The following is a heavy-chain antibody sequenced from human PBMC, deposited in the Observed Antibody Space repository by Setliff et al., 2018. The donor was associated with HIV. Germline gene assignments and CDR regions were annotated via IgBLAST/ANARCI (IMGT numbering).Heavy chain of an antibody. D-gene: IGHD2-21*02. V-gene: IGHV5-51*01. CDR1: GYNFVDYS. Sequence: GESLKISCQGSGYNFVDYSIGWVRQMPGKGLEWMGTIYPGDSETRYSPSFQGQVTISADKSTNTAYFQWSSLKASDTAMYYCARRGRDDYYYVMDVWGQGTTVTVSS. CDR2: IYPGDSET. CDR3: ARRGRDDYYYVMDV. J-gene: IGHJ6*02.